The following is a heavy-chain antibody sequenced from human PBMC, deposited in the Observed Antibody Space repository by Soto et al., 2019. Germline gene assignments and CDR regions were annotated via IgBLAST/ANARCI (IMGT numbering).Heavy chain of an antibody. CDR3: ARDARNADYDY. D-gene: IGHD3-16*01. Sequence: EVQLVESGGGLVQPGGSLRLSCAVSGFTFSTHAMNWVRQAPGKGLEWVAYIHGTRSIIYYADSVKGRFTISRDNAKNALFLQMDSLRDEDTAVYYCARDARNADYDYWGQGTLVTVSS. V-gene: IGHV3-48*02. J-gene: IGHJ4*02. CDR2: IHGTRSII. CDR1: GFTFSTHA.